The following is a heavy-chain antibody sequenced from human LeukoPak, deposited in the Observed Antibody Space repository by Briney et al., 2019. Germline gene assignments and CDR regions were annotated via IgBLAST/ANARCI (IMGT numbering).Heavy chain of an antibody. CDR3: AKVSRLLFSFDY. CDR2: ISGSGGST. D-gene: IGHD2-21*02. Sequence: GGSLRLSCAASGFTFSSYAMSWVRQAPGKGLEWASAISGSGGSTYYADSVKGRFTISRDNSKNTLYLQMNSLRAEDTAVYYCAKVSRLLFSFDYWGQGTLVTVSS. CDR1: GFTFSSYA. V-gene: IGHV3-23*01. J-gene: IGHJ4*02.